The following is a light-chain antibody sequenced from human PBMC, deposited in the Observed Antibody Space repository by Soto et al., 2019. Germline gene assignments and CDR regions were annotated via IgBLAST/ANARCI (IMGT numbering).Light chain of an antibody. J-gene: IGKJ5*01. CDR1: QDISNY. Sequence: DIQITQSPSSLPASVGDRVTIACQASQDISNYLNWYPQTPGKAPKLLIYDASNLETGVPSRFSGSGAGTDCTCTISSLQPEDIETYDCQQYDNLTITFGQGTRLEI. CDR3: QQYDNLTIT. V-gene: IGKV1-33*01. CDR2: DAS.